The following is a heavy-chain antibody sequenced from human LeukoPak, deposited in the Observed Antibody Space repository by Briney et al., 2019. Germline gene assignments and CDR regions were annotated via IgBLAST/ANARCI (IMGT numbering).Heavy chain of an antibody. CDR2: IYSGGST. CDR3: ARDETAAGTLDY. D-gene: IGHD6-13*01. CDR1: RFTVSSNY. Sequence: GSLRLSCAASRFTVSSNYMSWVRQAPGKGLEWVSVIYSGGSTYYADSVKGRLTISRDNSKNTLYLQMNSLRAEDTAVYYCARDETAAGTLDYWGQGTLVSVCS. J-gene: IGHJ4*02. V-gene: IGHV3-66*01.